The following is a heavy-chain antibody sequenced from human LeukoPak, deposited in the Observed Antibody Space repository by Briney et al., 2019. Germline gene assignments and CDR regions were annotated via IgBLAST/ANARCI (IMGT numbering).Heavy chain of an antibody. CDR2: ISSSGSTI. CDR1: GFTFSDYY. J-gene: IGHJ4*02. Sequence: GGSLRLSCAASGFTFSDYYMSWIRQAPGKGLEWGSYISSSGSTIYYADSVKGRFTISRDNAKNSLYLQMNSLRAEDTAVYYCARVSRDGYNFDYWGQGTLVTVSS. D-gene: IGHD5-24*01. CDR3: ARVSRDGYNFDY. V-gene: IGHV3-11*01.